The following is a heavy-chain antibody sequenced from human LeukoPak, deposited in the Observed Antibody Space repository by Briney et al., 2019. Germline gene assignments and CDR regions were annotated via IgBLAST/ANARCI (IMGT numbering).Heavy chain of an antibody. CDR1: GYTFISYY. Sequence: ASVKVSCKASGYTFISYYMHWVRQAPGQRLEWMGWINAGNGNTKYSQKFQGRVTITRDTSASTAYMELSSLRSEDTAVYYCARDLHDILTGYGGTWFDPWGQGTLVTVSS. CDR3: ARDLHDILTGYGGTWFDP. CDR2: INAGNGNT. J-gene: IGHJ5*02. V-gene: IGHV1-3*01. D-gene: IGHD3-9*01.